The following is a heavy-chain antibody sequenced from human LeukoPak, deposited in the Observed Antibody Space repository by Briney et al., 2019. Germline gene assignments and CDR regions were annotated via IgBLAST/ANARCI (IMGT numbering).Heavy chain of an antibody. CDR3: ARGITIFGAVTLYYYYGMDV. Sequence: GSLRLSCAASGFTFSSYWMHWVRQAPGKGLVWVSRINSDGSSTSYADSVKGRFTISRDNAKNTLYLQMNSLRAEDTAVYYCARGITIFGAVTLYYYYGMDVWGQGTTVTVSS. CDR1: GFTFSSYW. D-gene: IGHD3-3*01. J-gene: IGHJ6*02. CDR2: INSDGSST. V-gene: IGHV3-74*01.